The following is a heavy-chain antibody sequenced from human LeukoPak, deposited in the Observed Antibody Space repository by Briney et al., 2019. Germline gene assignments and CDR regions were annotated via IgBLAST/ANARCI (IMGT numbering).Heavy chain of an antibody. CDR1: GYTFTGYY. CDR3: ARVTVKGRNWFDP. J-gene: IGHJ5*02. Sequence: ASVKVSCKAPGYTFTGYYMHWVRQAPGQGLEWMGWINPNSGGTNYAQKFQGRVTMTRDTSISTAYMELSRLRSDDTAVYYCARVTVKGRNWFDPWGQGTLVTVSS. V-gene: IGHV1-2*02. CDR2: INPNSGGT. D-gene: IGHD4-11*01.